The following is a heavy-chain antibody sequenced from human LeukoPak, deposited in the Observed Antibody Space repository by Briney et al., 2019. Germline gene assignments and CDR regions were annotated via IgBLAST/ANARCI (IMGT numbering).Heavy chain of an antibody. J-gene: IGHJ3*02. Sequence: PSGGSLRLSCAASGFTFDDYAMHWVRQAPGKGLEWVSGISWNSGSIGYADSVKGRFTISRDNAKNSLYLQMNSLRAEDMALYYCAKDRGRGGDPDAFDIWGQGTMVTVSS. CDR1: GFTFDDYA. CDR3: AKDRGRGGDPDAFDI. CDR2: ISWNSGSI. D-gene: IGHD2-21*02. V-gene: IGHV3-9*03.